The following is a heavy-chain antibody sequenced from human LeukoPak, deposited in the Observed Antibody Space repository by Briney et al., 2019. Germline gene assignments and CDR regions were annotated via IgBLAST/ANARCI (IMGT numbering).Heavy chain of an antibody. D-gene: IGHD6-19*01. Sequence: SETLSLTCAVYGGSFSGYYWSWIRQPPGKGLEWIGEINHSGSTNYNPSLKSRVTISVDTSKNQFSLKLSSVTAADTAVYYCARVESSGPGAFDIWGQGTMVTVSS. J-gene: IGHJ3*02. CDR2: INHSGST. CDR3: ARVESSGPGAFDI. CDR1: GGSFSGYY. V-gene: IGHV4-34*01.